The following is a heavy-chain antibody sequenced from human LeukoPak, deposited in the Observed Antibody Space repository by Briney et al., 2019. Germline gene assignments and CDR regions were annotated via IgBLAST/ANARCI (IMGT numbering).Heavy chain of an antibody. CDR1: GGSISSYY. CDR3: ARTTRYSSGWFFDY. D-gene: IGHD6-19*01. J-gene: IGHJ4*02. V-gene: IGHV4-59*01. Sequence: PSETLSLTCTVSGGSISSYYWSWIRQPPGKGLEWIGCIYYSGSTNYNPSLKSRVTISVDTSKNQFSLKLSSVTAADTAVYYCARTTRYSSGWFFDYWGQGTLVTVSS. CDR2: IYYSGST.